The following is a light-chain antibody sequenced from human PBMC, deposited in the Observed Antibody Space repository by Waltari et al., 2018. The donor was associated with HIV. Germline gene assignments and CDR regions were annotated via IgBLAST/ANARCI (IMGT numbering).Light chain of an antibody. CDR2: WAS. J-gene: IGKJ4*01. V-gene: IGKV4-1*01. CDR1: QSVLYSSNNNNY. CDR3: QQYYSTPLT. Sequence: DIVMTQSPDSLAMSLGERATINCKSRQSVLYSSNNNNYLAWYQQKPGQPPKLLIYWASTRESGVPDRFSGSGSGTDFTLTISSLQAEDVAVYYCQQYYSTPLTFGGGTKVEIK.